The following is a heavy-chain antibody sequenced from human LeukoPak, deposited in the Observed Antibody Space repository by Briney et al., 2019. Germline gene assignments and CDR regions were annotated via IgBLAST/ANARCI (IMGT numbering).Heavy chain of an antibody. J-gene: IGHJ4*02. CDR2: IDWDDDK. Sequence: TLSLTCTVSGGSISSYYWSWIRQPPGKALEWLALIDWDDDKYYSTSLKTRLTISKDTSKNQVVLTMTNMDPVDTATYYCARSKQNYYDSGGYFPVFDYWGQGTLVTVSS. CDR1: GGSISSYY. CDR3: ARSKQNYYDSGGYFPVFDY. V-gene: IGHV2-70*18. D-gene: IGHD3-22*01.